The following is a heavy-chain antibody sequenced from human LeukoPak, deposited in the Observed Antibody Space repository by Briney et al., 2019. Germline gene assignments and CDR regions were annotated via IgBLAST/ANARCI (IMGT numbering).Heavy chain of an antibody. Sequence: ASVKVSCKASGYTFTSYYMHWVRQAPGQGLEWMGIINPSGGSTSYAQKFQGRVTMTRDMSTSTVYMELSSLRSEDTAVYYCARDQGYSYGYYYYYMDVWGKGTTVTISS. CDR2: INPSGGST. J-gene: IGHJ6*03. CDR3: ARDQGYSYGYYYYYMDV. CDR1: GYTFTSYY. D-gene: IGHD5-18*01. V-gene: IGHV1-46*01.